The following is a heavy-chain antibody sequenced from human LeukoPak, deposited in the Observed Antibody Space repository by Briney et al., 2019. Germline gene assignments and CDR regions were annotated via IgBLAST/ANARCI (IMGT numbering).Heavy chain of an antibody. CDR3: ARFSKITRGDWGDAFDI. J-gene: IGHJ3*02. CDR1: GGSFSDYF. CDR2: INEGGST. Sequence: SETLSLTCSVYGGSFSDYFWGWIRQAPGEGLEWIGEINEGGSTNYNPAFMTRVVVTVDRSKNDFSLTMNFVTAVDTAVYYCARFSKITRGDWGDAFDIWGQGTTVIVSS. V-gene: IGHV4-34*01. D-gene: IGHD2-21*01.